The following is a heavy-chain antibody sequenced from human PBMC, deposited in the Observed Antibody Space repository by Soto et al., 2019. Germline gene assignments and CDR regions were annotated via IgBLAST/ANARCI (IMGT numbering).Heavy chain of an antibody. CDR2: TNTGGTT. D-gene: IGHD5-18*01. V-gene: IGHV3-53*02. CDR3: ANGDSFILAV. Sequence: EVQVLATGGGLIQPGGSLRLSCAASGFTVNSNYMSWVRQAPGEGLQWVSITNTGGTTYYADSVKGRFTVSRDNSKNTLYLQMNSLRAEDTAVYYCANGDSFILAVWGQGTTVSVSS. J-gene: IGHJ6*02. CDR1: GFTVNSNY.